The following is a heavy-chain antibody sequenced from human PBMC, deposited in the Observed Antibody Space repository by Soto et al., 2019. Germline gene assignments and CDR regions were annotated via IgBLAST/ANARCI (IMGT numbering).Heavy chain of an antibody. CDR1: GFTFSSYG. D-gene: IGHD2-2*01. CDR2: ISYDGSNK. Sequence: QVQLVESGGGVVQPGRSLRLSCAASGFTFSSYGMHWVRQAPGKGLEWVAVISYDGSNKYYADSVKGRFTISRDNSKNTLYLQMNSLRAEDTAVYYCAKPQDIVLVAGGVQHWGQGTLVTVSS. J-gene: IGHJ1*01. CDR3: AKPQDIVLVAGGVQH. V-gene: IGHV3-30*18.